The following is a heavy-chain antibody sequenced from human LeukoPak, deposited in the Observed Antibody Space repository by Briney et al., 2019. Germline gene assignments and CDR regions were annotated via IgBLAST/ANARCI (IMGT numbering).Heavy chain of an antibody. V-gene: IGHV4-39*01. D-gene: IGHD6-13*01. Sequence: SETLSLTCTVSGGSISSSSYYWGWIRQPPGKGLEWIGSIYYSGSTYYNPSLKSRVTISVDTSKNQFSLKLSSVTAADTAVYYCARRWARIAAPLDPWGQGTLVTVSS. CDR3: ARRWARIAAPLDP. J-gene: IGHJ5*02. CDR2: IYYSGST. CDR1: GGSISSSSYY.